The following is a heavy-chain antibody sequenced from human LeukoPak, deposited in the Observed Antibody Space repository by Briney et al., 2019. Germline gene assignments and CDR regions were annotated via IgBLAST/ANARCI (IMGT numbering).Heavy chain of an antibody. CDR1: GYSFTSYW. CDR2: IYPGDSDT. D-gene: IGHD4-17*01. Sequence: PGESLKISCKGSGYSFTSYWIGRVRQMPGKGLEWMGIIYPGDSDTRYSPSFQGQVTISADKSISTAYLQWSSLKASDTAMYYCARHPASYYGDYVSGGMDVWGQGTTVTVSS. V-gene: IGHV5-51*01. CDR3: ARHPASYYGDYVSGGMDV. J-gene: IGHJ6*02.